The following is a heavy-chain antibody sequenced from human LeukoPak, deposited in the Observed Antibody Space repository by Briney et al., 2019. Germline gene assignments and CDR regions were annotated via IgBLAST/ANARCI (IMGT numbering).Heavy chain of an antibody. CDR3: ARAPSEIGGYYPEYFRH. Sequence: GGSLRLSCAASGFTFSTYWMHWVRQAPGKGLVWVSRIKSDGSTNYADSVKGRFTISRDNAKNTVSLQMNSLRPEDTGVYYCARAPSEIGGYYPEYFRHWARAPWSPSPQ. J-gene: IGHJ1*01. CDR2: IKSDGST. V-gene: IGHV3-74*01. D-gene: IGHD3-22*01. CDR1: GFTFSTYW.